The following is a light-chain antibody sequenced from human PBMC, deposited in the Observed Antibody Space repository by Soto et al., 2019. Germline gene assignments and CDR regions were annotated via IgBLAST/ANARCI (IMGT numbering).Light chain of an antibody. CDR3: LSFARTSPPCYV. CDR2: GVT. Sequence: QSALTQPASVSGSPGQSITISCTGTSSDVGGYNDVSWYQQHPGKVPKLMIYGVTNRPSGVSYRFSGSKSGNTASLTISGLQAEDEANYFCLSFARTSPPCYVFGPGTKLTVL. V-gene: IGLV2-14*01. CDR1: SSDVGGYND. J-gene: IGLJ1*01.